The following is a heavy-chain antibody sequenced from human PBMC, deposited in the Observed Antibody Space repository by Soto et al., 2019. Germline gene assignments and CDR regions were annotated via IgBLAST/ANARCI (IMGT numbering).Heavy chain of an antibody. V-gene: IGHV3-30*03. J-gene: IGHJ4*02. CDR1: GFTFSSYG. CDR3: ATGVSGWYIY. Sequence: GGSLRLSCAASGFTFSSYGMHWVRQAPGKGLEWVAVISYDGSNKYYADSVKGRFTISRDNSKNTLYLQMNSLRAEDTAVYYCATGVSGWYIYWGQGTLVTVSS. D-gene: IGHD6-19*01. CDR2: ISYDGSNK.